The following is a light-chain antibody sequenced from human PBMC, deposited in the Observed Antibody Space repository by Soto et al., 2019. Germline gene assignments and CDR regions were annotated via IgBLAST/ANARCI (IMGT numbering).Light chain of an antibody. CDR1: QSVSSN. V-gene: IGKV3-15*01. CDR2: GAS. CDR3: QQYTKWPLT. J-gene: IGKJ4*01. Sequence: EIVMTQSPATLSVSPGERATLSCRASQSVSSNLVWYQQKPGQAPRLLIYGASTRATGIPARFSGSESGTDFTLTINSLQSKDFAVYFCQQYTKWPLTVGGGTKVDI.